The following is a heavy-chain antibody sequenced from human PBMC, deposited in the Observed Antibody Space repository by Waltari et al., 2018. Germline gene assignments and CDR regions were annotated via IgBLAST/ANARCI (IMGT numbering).Heavy chain of an antibody. CDR1: GSTFTGYY. Sequence: QVQLVQSGAEVQKPGASVKVSCKASGSTFTGYYMHWVRQAPGQGLEWMGWINPNSGGTNYAQKFQGRVTMTRDTSISTAYMELSRLRSDDTAVYYCARSRFLGSNSAMSYWGQGTLVTVSS. J-gene: IGHJ4*02. D-gene: IGHD1-20*01. CDR2: INPNSGGT. V-gene: IGHV1-2*02. CDR3: ARSRFLGSNSAMSY.